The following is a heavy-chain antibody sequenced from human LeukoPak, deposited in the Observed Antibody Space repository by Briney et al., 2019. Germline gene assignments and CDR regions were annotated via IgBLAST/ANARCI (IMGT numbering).Heavy chain of an antibody. CDR3: AKMSIAAAGTVY. J-gene: IGHJ4*02. CDR1: GFTFSGYG. V-gene: IGHV3-30*18. Sequence: GRSLRLSCAASGFTFSGYGMHWVRQAPGKGLEWVAVISYDGSNKYYADSVKGRFTISRDNSRNTLYLQMNSLRAEDTAVYYCAKMSIAAAGTVYWGQGTLVTVSS. D-gene: IGHD6-13*01. CDR2: ISYDGSNK.